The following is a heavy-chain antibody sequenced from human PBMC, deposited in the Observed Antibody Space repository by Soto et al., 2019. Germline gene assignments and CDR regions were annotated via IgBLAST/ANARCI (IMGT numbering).Heavy chain of an antibody. V-gene: IGHV4-31*03. CDR3: AREVVVVAATRGVDGMDV. CDR2: IYYSGST. CDR1: GGSISSGGYY. D-gene: IGHD2-15*01. J-gene: IGHJ6*02. Sequence: QVQLQESGPGLVKPSQTLSLTCTVSGGSISSGGYYWSWIRQHPGKGLEWIGYIYYSGSTYYNPSVKSRVTISVDTSKNQFSLKLSSVTAADTAVYYCAREVVVVAATRGVDGMDVWGQGTTVTVSS.